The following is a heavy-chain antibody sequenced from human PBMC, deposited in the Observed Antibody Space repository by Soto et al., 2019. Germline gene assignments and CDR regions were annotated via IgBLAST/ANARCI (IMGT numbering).Heavy chain of an antibody. CDR3: ARGWGRIFDY. Sequence: SETLSLTCTVSSGSISSTIYSWYWIRQPPGKGLEWIGSIFYSGSTYYNPSLKSRVTISVDTSKNQFSLTLTSVTAADTAVYYCARGWGRIFDYWGQGTLVTVSS. CDR1: SGSISSTIYS. V-gene: IGHV4-39*01. J-gene: IGHJ4*02. D-gene: IGHD7-27*01. CDR2: IFYSGST.